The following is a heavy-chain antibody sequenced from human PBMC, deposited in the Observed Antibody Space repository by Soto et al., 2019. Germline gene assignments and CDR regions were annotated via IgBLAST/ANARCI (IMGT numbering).Heavy chain of an antibody. CDR2: ITPILGTP. Sequence: QVQLVQSGAEMKKPGSSVKVSCKTSGGAFSNFAVSWVREAPRRGLEWVGGITPILGTPSYAQKLQGRVTITADVSTTSAYMEITSLTSEDTALYYSVSGGSGSRGDYWGQGTLVTVYS. CDR3: VSGGSGSRGDY. D-gene: IGHD3-10*01. V-gene: IGHV1-69*01. J-gene: IGHJ4*02. CDR1: GGAFSNFA.